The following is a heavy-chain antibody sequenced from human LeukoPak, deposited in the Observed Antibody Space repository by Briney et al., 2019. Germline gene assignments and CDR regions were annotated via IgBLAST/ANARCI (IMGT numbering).Heavy chain of an antibody. Sequence: GGSLRLSCAASGFTFDDYAIHWVRQAPGKGLEWVSGISWNSGSIGYADSVKGRFTISRDNAKNSLYLQMSSLRAEDTALYYCAKDVMVRGAGGYHFDFWGRGTLVTVSS. CDR2: ISWNSGSI. CDR1: GFTFDDYA. J-gene: IGHJ4*02. CDR3: AKDVMVRGAGGYHFDF. D-gene: IGHD3-10*01. V-gene: IGHV3-9*01.